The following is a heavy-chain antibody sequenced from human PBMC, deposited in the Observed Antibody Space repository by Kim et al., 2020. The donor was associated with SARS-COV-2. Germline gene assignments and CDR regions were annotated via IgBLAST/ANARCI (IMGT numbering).Heavy chain of an antibody. CDR1: GYTFTSYD. CDR3: ARGQILYGDYVFHVPLYYYYYMDV. Sequence: ASVKVSCKASGYTFTSYDINWVRQATGQGLEWMGWMNPNSGNTGYAQKFQGRVTMTRNTSISTAYMELSSLRSEDTAMYYCARGQILYGDYVFHVPLYYYYYMDVWGKGTTVTVSS. V-gene: IGHV1-8*01. D-gene: IGHD4-17*01. J-gene: IGHJ6*03. CDR2: MNPNSGNT.